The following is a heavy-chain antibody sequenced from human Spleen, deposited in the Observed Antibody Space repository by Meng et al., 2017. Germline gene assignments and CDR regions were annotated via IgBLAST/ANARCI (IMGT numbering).Heavy chain of an antibody. J-gene: IGHJ5*02. D-gene: IGHD2-8*01. V-gene: IGHV7-4-1*02. Sequence: VRVRQSRYVMKQPGALENVSCNASGYTFNRYSMNWVRQAPGQGLEWLGWINTNTGNPTYAQGFTGRFVFSLDTSVSTAYLQISSLXXXXXXVYXXARXRDXXXNWFDPWGQGTLVTVSS. CDR3: ARXRDXXXNWFDP. CDR1: GYTFNRYS. CDR2: INTNTGNP.